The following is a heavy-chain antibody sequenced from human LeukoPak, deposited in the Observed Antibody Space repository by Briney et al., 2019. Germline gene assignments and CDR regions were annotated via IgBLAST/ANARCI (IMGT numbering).Heavy chain of an antibody. CDR3: AKDRRGATDAFDI. V-gene: IGHV3-23*01. CDR1: GCTFSSYA. Sequence: GGSLRLSCAVSGCTFSSYAMSWVRQAPGKGLEWVSAISGSGGSTYYADSVKGRFTISRDNSKNTLYLQMNSLRAEDTAVYYCAKDRRGATDAFDIWGPRTMVTVSS. J-gene: IGHJ3*02. CDR2: ISGSGGST. D-gene: IGHD1-26*01.